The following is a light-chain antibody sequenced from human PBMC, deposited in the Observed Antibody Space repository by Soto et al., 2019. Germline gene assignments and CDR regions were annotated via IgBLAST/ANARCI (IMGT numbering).Light chain of an antibody. J-gene: IGKJ1*01. CDR3: IQSFHTPSP. V-gene: IGKV2-28*01. CDR2: LRS. CDR1: QTLLHSNGYNY. Sequence: IAMTQAGVSLPVSPGDPSSRSCMSSQTLLHSNGYNYLDWYLQKTGQSTKLLIYLRSNRASGIPERLRGRGSGHGFTVKISTAYADDVRVYCCIQSFHTPSPFRQGTKV.